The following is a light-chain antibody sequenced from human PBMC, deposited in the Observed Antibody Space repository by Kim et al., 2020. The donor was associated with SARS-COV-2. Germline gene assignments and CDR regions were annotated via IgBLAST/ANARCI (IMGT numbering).Light chain of an antibody. Sequence: GLNYWNRCLRRPGRPPQLLINLVSNRASGVPDKFSGRGSSTDFTLKISRVEAEDVGIYSGMQHQRAPATFGQGTKLEI. J-gene: IGKJ2*01. CDR1: GLNY. CDR3: MQHQRAPAT. CDR2: LVS. V-gene: IGKV2-28*01.